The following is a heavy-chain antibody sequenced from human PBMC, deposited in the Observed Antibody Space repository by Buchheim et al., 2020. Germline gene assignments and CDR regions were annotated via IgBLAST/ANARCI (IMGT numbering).Heavy chain of an antibody. D-gene: IGHD2-15*01. J-gene: IGHJ5*02. V-gene: IGHV1-46*01. Sequence: QVQLVQSGAEVKKPGASVKVSCKASGYTFTSYYMHWVRQAPGQGLEWMGIINPSGGSTSYAQNFQGRVTMTRDTSTSTVYMELSSLRSEDTAVYYCARGGTSDIVVVVAAENWFDPWGQGTL. CDR3: ARGGTSDIVVVVAAENWFDP. CDR2: INPSGGST. CDR1: GYTFTSYY.